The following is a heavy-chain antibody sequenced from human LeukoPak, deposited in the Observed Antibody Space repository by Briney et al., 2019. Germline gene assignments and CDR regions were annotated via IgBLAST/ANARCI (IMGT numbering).Heavy chain of an antibody. V-gene: IGHV3-33*01. CDR3: AREGPRGNSQFDY. J-gene: IGHJ4*02. CDR1: GFTFSSYG. CDR2: IWYDGSNK. Sequence: PGGSVRLSCAASGFTFSSYGMHWVRQAPGKGLEWVALIWYDGSNKYYADSVKGRLTISRDNSKNTLYLQMNSLRAEDTAVYYCAREGPRGNSQFDYWGQGTLVTVSS. D-gene: IGHD2/OR15-2a*01.